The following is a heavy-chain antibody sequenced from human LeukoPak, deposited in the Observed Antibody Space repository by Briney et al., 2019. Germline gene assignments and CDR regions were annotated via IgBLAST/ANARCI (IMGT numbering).Heavy chain of an antibody. J-gene: IGHJ4*02. Sequence: SETLSLTCTVSGGSISSYYCSWIRQPPGKGLEWIGYIYYSGSTNYNPSLKSRVTTSVDTSKNQFSLKLSSVTAADTAVYYCARSNGWYFDYWGQGTLVTVSS. CDR1: GGSISSYY. CDR2: IYYSGST. D-gene: IGHD6-19*01. CDR3: ARSNGWYFDY. V-gene: IGHV4-59*01.